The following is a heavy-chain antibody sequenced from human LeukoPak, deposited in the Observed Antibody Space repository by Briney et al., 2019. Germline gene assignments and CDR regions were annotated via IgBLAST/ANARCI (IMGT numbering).Heavy chain of an antibody. CDR2: IIPIFGTA. CDR1: GGTFSSYA. V-gene: IGHV1-69*05. J-gene: IGHJ4*02. D-gene: IGHD3-22*01. CDR3: ARAFLGYYYDSSGLYYFDY. Sequence: ASVKVSCKASGGTFSSYAISWVRQAPGQGLEWMGRIIPIFGTANYAQKFQGRVTITTDESTSTAYMELSSLRSEDTAVYYCARAFLGYYYDSSGLYYFDYWGQGTLVTVSS.